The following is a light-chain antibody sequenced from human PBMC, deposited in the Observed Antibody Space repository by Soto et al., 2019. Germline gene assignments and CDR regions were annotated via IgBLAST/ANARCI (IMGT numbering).Light chain of an antibody. CDR1: SSDVGGYDY. V-gene: IGLV2-14*01. J-gene: IGLJ1*01. CDR2: DVT. Sequence: QSVLTQPASVSGSPGQSVTISCTGTSSDVGGYDYVSWYQHHPGKAPKLVIYDVTYRHSGVSDRFSGSKSANTASLTISGLQAEDEADYYCSSYTSSSTYVFGTGTKVTVL. CDR3: SSYTSSSTYV.